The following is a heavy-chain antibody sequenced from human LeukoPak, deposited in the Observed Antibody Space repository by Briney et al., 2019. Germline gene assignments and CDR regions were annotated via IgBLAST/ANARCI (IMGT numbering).Heavy chain of an antibody. Sequence: SQTLSLTCAISGDSVSSNSVAWNWIRQSPSRGLEWLGRTYYRSKWYNAYAVSVKSRISITPDTSKNQFSLQLNSVTPEDTAVYYCARELGSFDIWGQGTKVTVSS. J-gene: IGHJ3*02. CDR3: ARELGSFDI. CDR2: TYYRSKWYN. D-gene: IGHD3-3*02. V-gene: IGHV6-1*01. CDR1: GDSVSSNSVA.